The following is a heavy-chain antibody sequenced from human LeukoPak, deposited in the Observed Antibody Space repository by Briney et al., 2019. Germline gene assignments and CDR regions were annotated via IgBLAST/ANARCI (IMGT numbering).Heavy chain of an antibody. Sequence: GGSLRRSCAASGFTFSSYAMNWVRQAPGKGPEWVSVISASGGTTHYADSVKGRFTISRDNSKNTLSLQMNSLRAEDTALYYCAKEYYTSGTYDHCWHFDLWGHGTLVTVSS. D-gene: IGHD3-10*01. CDR2: ISASGGTT. CDR1: GFTFSSYA. J-gene: IGHJ2*01. V-gene: IGHV3-23*01. CDR3: AKEYYTSGTYDHCWHFDL.